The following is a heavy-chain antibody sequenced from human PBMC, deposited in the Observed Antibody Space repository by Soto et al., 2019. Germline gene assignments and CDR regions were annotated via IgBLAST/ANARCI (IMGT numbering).Heavy chain of an antibody. J-gene: IGHJ4*02. CDR1: GGTFSSYT. D-gene: IGHD3-10*01. CDR3: AREEYYYGSGAFFDY. V-gene: IGHV1-69*08. CDR2: IIPILGIA. Sequence: QVQLVQSGAEVKKPGSSVKVSCKASGGTFSSYTISWVRQAPGQGLEWMGRIIPILGIANYAQKFQGRVTITADKSXGTAYMELSSLRSEDTAVYYCAREEYYYGSGAFFDYWGQGTLVTVSS.